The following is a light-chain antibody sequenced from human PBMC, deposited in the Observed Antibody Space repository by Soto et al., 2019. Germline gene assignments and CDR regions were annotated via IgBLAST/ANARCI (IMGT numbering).Light chain of an antibody. CDR2: EVS. CDR1: SSDVGGYKY. J-gene: IGLJ2*01. Sequence: QSALTQPASVSGSPGQSITISCTGTSSDVGGYKYVSWYQQHPDKAPKLIIFEVSNPPPGISSRFSGSKSGNTASLTISGLQAEDEADYYCASYTISSTSLIFGRGTKLTVL. CDR3: ASYTISSTSLI. V-gene: IGLV2-14*01.